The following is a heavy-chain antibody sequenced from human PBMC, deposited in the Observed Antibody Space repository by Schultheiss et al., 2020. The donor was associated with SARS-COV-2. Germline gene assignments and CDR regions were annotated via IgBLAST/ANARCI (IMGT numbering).Heavy chain of an antibody. Sequence: GGSLRLSCAASGFTFSDYWMHWVRQAPGKGLEWVAVISYDGSNKYYADSVKGRFTISRDNAKNSLYLQMNSLSAEDSAVYYCASLDDYGDQAYYYYGMDVWGQGTTVTVSS. V-gene: IGHV3-30*03. J-gene: IGHJ6*02. CDR1: GFTFSDYW. CDR2: ISYDGSNK. D-gene: IGHD4-17*01. CDR3: ASLDDYGDQAYYYYGMDV.